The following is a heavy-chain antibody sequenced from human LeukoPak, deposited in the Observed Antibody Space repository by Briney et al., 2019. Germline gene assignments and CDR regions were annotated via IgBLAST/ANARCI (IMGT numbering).Heavy chain of an antibody. CDR2: IIPIFGTA. CDR1: GGTFSSYA. CDR3: ARDDCGGDCYLGY. J-gene: IGHJ4*02. D-gene: IGHD2-21*02. Sequence: GSSVKVSCKASGGTFSSYAISWVRQAPGQGLEWMGGIIPIFGTANYAQKFQGRVTITADESTSTAYMELSNLRSEDTAVYYCARDDCGGDCYLGYWGQGTLVTVSS. V-gene: IGHV1-69*01.